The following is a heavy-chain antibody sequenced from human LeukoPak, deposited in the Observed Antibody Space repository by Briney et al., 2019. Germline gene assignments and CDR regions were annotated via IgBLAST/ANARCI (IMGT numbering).Heavy chain of an antibody. CDR3: TTLGYHLDS. Sequence: PGGSLRLSCAASGFRLSDYDMNWVRQAPGKGLEWVSSISTGSRYIYYAYSVRGRFTISRDNAKNSLYLQMNSLRAEDTALYYCTTLGYHLDSWGQGTLVTVSS. CDR1: GFRLSDYD. D-gene: IGHD3-22*01. J-gene: IGHJ4*02. CDR2: ISTGSRYI. V-gene: IGHV3-21*06.